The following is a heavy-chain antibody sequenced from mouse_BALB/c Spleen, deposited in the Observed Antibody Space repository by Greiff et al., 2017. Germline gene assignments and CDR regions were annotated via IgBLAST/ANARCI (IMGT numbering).Heavy chain of an antibody. D-gene: IGHD2-14*01. CDR3: ARGKVRPWFAY. Sequence: VQRVESGPGLVAPSQSLSITCTVSGFSLTSYGVHWVRQPPGKGLEWLGVIWAGGSTNYNSALMSRLSISKDNSKSQVFLKMSSLQTDDTAMYYCARGKVRPWFAYWGQGTLVTVSA. CDR1: GFSLTSYG. V-gene: IGHV2-9*02. CDR2: IWAGGST. J-gene: IGHJ3*01.